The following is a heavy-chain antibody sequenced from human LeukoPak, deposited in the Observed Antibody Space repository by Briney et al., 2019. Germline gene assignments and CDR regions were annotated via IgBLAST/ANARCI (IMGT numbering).Heavy chain of an antibody. CDR3: ARLVLGQEEYHFDY. D-gene: IGHD2-8*02. J-gene: IGHJ4*02. CDR2: IYYSGST. V-gene: IGHV4-39*07. CDR1: GGSISSSSYY. Sequence: PSETLSLTCTVSGGSISSSSYYWGWIRQPPGKGLEWIGSIYYSGSTYYNPSLKSRVTISVDTSKNQFSLKLSSVTAADTAVYYCARLVLGQEEYHFDYWGQGTLVTVSS.